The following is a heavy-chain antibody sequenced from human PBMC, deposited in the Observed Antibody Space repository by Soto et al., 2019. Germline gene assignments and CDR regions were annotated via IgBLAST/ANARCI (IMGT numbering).Heavy chain of an antibody. D-gene: IGHD5-18*01. CDR1: GYSFTSYW. J-gene: IGHJ6*03. Sequence: GESLKISWKGSGYSFTSYWIGWGRQMPGKGLEWMGIIYPGDSDTRYSPSFQGQVTISTDKSISTAYLQWSSLKASDTAMYYCARQKRGYSYQSAYYYMDVWGQGTTVTVSS. CDR3: ARQKRGYSYQSAYYYMDV. V-gene: IGHV5-51*01. CDR2: IYPGDSDT.